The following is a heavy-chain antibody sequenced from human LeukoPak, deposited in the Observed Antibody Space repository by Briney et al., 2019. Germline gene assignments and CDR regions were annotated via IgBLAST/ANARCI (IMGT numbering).Heavy chain of an antibody. CDR2: IYNSGNN. CDR1: GGSISSDY. CDR3: ARDGSDNWGLFDN. V-gene: IGHV4-4*08. Sequence: SETLSLTCTVSGGSISSDYWQWIRQPPGKGLEWVGYIYNSGNNHYNSSLKSRVTISIDTSKNQFSLKLASVTAADTAVYYCARDGSDNWGLFDNWGRGTLVTVSS. J-gene: IGHJ4*02. D-gene: IGHD1-1*01.